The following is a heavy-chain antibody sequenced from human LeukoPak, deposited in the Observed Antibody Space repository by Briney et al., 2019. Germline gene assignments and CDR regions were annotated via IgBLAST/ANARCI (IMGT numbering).Heavy chain of an antibody. CDR2: INSDGSST. V-gene: IGHV3-74*01. Sequence: GGSLRLSCAASGFTFSSYWMHWVRQAPGKGLVWVSRINSDGSSTSYADSVKGRFTISRDNAKNSLYLQMNSLRAEDTAVYYYARRGYSSSWIRFDYWGQGTLVTVSS. CDR3: ARRGYSSSWIRFDY. CDR1: GFTFSSYW. D-gene: IGHD6-13*01. J-gene: IGHJ4*02.